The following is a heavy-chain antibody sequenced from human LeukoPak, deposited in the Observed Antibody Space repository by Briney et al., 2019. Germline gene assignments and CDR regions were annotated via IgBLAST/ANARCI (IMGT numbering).Heavy chain of an antibody. CDR3: PRAYSSSSGRPFDY. V-gene: IGHV4-59*11. D-gene: IGHD6-6*01. CDR1: GGSISSHY. J-gene: IGHJ4*02. CDR2: IYYTGTT. Sequence: SETLSLTCSVSGGSISSHYWSWIRQPPGKELEWIGYIYYTGTTNYKPSLKSRVTISVDTSKNQFSLNLTSVTAADTAVYCCPRAYSSSSGRPFDYWGQGTLVTVSS.